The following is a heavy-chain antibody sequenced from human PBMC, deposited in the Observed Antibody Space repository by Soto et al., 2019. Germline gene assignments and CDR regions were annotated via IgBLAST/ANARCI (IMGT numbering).Heavy chain of an antibody. V-gene: IGHV1-69*06. J-gene: IGHJ4*02. CDR2: IIPIFGPA. Sequence: QVQLVQSGAEVKKPGSSVKVSCKASGGTFNIFAISWVRQAPGQGLEWMGGIIPIFGPANYAEKYQGRVTITADKSTSTAYLEFTSLTSEDTAVYYCARAAKRYFDYWGQGTLVTVSS. CDR1: GGTFNIFA. CDR3: ARAAKRYFDY.